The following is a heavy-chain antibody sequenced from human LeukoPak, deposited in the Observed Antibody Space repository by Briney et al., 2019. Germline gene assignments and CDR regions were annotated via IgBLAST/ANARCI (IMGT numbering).Heavy chain of an antibody. CDR1: GFTFSSYG. D-gene: IGHD2-15*01. J-gene: IGHJ4*02. Sequence: GGSLRLSCAASGFTFSSYGMHWVRQAPGKGLEWVAFIRYDGSNKYYADSVKGRFTISRDNSKNTLYLQMNSLRAEDTAVYYCARWRYCSGGSCYSHFDYWGQGTLVTVSS. CDR2: IRYDGSNK. V-gene: IGHV3-30*02. CDR3: ARWRYCSGGSCYSHFDY.